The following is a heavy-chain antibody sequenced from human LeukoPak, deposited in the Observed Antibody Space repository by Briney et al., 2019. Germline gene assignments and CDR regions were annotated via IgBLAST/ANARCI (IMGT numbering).Heavy chain of an antibody. J-gene: IGHJ6*02. CDR2: IKQDGSEE. D-gene: IGHD6-13*01. V-gene: IGHV3-7*01. Sequence: GGSLRLSCAASGFTFSSYWMSWVRQAPGKGLEWVATIKQDGSEEYYVDSVKGRFTISRDNAKNSLYLQMNSLRAEDTAVYYCARDAGSSSWYVSYYGMDVWGQGTTVTVSS. CDR1: GFTFSSYW. CDR3: ARDAGSSSWYVSYYGMDV.